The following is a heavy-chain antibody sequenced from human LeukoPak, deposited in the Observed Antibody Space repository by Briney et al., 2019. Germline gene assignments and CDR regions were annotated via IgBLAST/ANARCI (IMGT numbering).Heavy chain of an antibody. Sequence: SGTLSLTCSVSGGSISSGSYYWSWIRQPAGKGLEWIGLLYTSGTTNYNPSLKSRVTISVDTSKNQFSLKLSSVTAADTAVYYCARERSGSEIFARSFDIWGQGTMVTVSS. V-gene: IGHV4-61*02. CDR3: ARERSGSEIFARSFDI. J-gene: IGHJ3*02. CDR1: GGSISSGSYY. D-gene: IGHD3-3*01. CDR2: LYTSGTT.